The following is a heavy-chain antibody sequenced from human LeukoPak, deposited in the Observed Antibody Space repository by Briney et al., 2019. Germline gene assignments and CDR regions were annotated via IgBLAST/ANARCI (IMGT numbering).Heavy chain of an antibody. CDR2: INPNSGGT. D-gene: IGHD5-18*01. CDR3: ARSDTAMVTVGY. V-gene: IGHV1-2*02. J-gene: IGHJ4*02. CDR1: GYTFTGYY. Sequence: ASVKVSCKASGYTFTGYYMHWVRQAPGQGLEWMGWINPNSGGTNYAQKFQGRVTMTRDTSISTAYMELSRLRPDDTAVYYCARSDTAMVTVGYWGQGTLVTVSS.